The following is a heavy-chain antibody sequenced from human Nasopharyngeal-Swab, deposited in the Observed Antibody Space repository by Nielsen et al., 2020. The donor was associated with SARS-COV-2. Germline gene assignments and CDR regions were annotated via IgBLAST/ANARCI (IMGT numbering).Heavy chain of an antibody. Sequence: ASVKVSCKVSGYTLTVLPIHWVRQAPGKGLEGMGTVVPEDGEPIYAQNFQGRVTMTEDTSTYTAYLELSSLRSEDTAVYYCASEGSGVFGVVIYAFDLWGPGTLVTVSS. D-gene: IGHD3-3*01. CDR3: ASEGSGVFGVVIYAFDL. V-gene: IGHV1-24*01. CDR1: GYTLTVLP. CDR2: VVPEDGEP. J-gene: IGHJ3*01.